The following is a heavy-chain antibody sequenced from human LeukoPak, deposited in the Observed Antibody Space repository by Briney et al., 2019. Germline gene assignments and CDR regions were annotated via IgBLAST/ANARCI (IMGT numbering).Heavy chain of an antibody. V-gene: IGHV1-2*02. CDR3: ARDMDRGQWLVRPYN. D-gene: IGHD6-19*01. CDR1: GYTFTGYY. Sequence: ASVKVSCKASGYTFTGYYMHWVRQAPGQGLEWLGWINPNSGGKNYAQKLQGRVTMTRDTSISTAYMELSRLRSDDTAVYYCARDMDRGQWLVRPYNWGQGTLVTVSS. CDR2: INPNSGGK. J-gene: IGHJ4*02.